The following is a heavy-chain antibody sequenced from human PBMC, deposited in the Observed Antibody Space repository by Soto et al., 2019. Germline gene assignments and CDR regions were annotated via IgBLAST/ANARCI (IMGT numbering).Heavy chain of an antibody. CDR3: ARDAVEVSSWAIGI. V-gene: IGHV3-21*01. J-gene: IGHJ3*02. D-gene: IGHD2-15*01. CDR2: ISRYSDSI. CDR1: GLPFRTYS. Sequence: EVQLVDSGGGLVRPGGSLRLSCAGSGLPFRTYSMNWVRQAPGQGLEWVSTISRYSDSIYYQDSVRGRFTISRDKAKNSVYLQMNRLRAEDTAMYYCARDAVEVSSWAIGIWGQGEMVTVSS.